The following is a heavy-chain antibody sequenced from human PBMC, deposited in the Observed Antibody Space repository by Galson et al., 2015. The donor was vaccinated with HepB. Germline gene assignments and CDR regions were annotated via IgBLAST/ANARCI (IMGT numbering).Heavy chain of an antibody. CDR1: GFTFSSYA. CDR3: ASDGSSSWYGQFDY. V-gene: IGHV3-30*04. CDR2: ISYDGSNK. J-gene: IGHJ4*02. Sequence: SLRLSCAASGFTFSSYAMHWVRQAPGKGLEWVAVISYDGSNKYYADSVKGRFTISRDNSKNTLYLQMNSLRAEDTAVYYCASDGSSSWYGQFDYWGQGTLVTVSS. D-gene: IGHD6-13*01.